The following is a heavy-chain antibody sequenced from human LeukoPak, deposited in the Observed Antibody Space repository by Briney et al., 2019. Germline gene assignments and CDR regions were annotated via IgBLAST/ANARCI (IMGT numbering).Heavy chain of an antibody. CDR1: GFNFNTYA. CDR3: TRVGGYQLPKFDY. Sequence: GGSLRLSCAASGFNFNTYAMNWVRQAPGKGLEWISYISSSSSTIYYADSVKGRFSISRDKDKNSVYLEMNSPGDEDTAVYYCTRVGGYQLPKFDYWGRGTLVTVSS. CDR2: ISSSSSTI. J-gene: IGHJ4*02. D-gene: IGHD2-2*01. V-gene: IGHV3-48*02.